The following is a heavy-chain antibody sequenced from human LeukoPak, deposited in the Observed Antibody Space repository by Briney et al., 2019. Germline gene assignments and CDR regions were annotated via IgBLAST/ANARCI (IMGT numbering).Heavy chain of an antibody. CDR1: GGSISSSSYY. CDR3: ARSKFTSGYSYGFGYYYGMDV. CDR2: IYYSGST. Sequence: SETLSLTCTVSGGSISSSSYYWGWIRQPPGKGLEWIGSIYYSGSTYYNPSLKSRATISVDTSKNQFSLKLSSVTAADTAVYYCARSKFTSGYSYGFGYYYGMDVWGQGTTVTVSS. J-gene: IGHJ6*02. V-gene: IGHV4-39*07. D-gene: IGHD5-18*01.